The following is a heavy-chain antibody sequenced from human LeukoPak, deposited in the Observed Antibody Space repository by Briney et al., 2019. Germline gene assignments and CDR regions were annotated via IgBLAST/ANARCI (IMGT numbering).Heavy chain of an antibody. D-gene: IGHD2-2*01. Sequence: PGGSLRLSCAASGFTFDDYAMHWVRQAPGKGLEWVSGISWNSGIIGYADSVKGRFTISRDNAKNSLYLQMDSLRAEDTALYYCARAPITSPFYFDYWGQGTLVTVSS. CDR3: ARAPITSPFYFDY. CDR1: GFTFDDYA. J-gene: IGHJ4*02. CDR2: ISWNSGII. V-gene: IGHV3-9*01.